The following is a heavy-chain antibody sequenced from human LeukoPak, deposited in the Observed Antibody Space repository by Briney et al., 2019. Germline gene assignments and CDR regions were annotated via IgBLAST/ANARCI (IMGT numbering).Heavy chain of an antibody. CDR1: GGSISSGGYY. Sequence: SQTLSLTCTVSGGSISSGGYYWSWIRQPPGKGLEWIGYIYHSGSTYYNPSLKSRVTISVDRSKNQFSLKLSSVTAADTAVYYCARHLVVVPAVINYMDVWGKGTTVTVS. CDR2: IYHSGST. CDR3: ARHLVVVPAVINYMDV. V-gene: IGHV4-30-2*01. D-gene: IGHD2-2*02. J-gene: IGHJ6*03.